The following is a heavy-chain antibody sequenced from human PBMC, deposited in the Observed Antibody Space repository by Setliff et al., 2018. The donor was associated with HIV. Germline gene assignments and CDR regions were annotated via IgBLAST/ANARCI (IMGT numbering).Heavy chain of an antibody. V-gene: IGHV4-61*09. D-gene: IGHD6-19*01. CDR1: GGSISSGTYF. CDR3: ARSLLPSITVAGTIGY. CDR2: IHTSGNA. J-gene: IGHJ4*02. Sequence: SETLSLTCTVSGGSISSGTYFWSWIRQPAGKGLEWIGHIHTSGNANYNPSLNSRVTISVDTSKNHSSLKLSSVTAADTAVYYCARSLLPSITVAGTIGYWGQGSLVTVSS.